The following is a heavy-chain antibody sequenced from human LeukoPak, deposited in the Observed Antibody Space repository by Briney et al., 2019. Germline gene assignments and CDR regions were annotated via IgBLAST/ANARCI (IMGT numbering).Heavy chain of an antibody. V-gene: IGHV4-4*02. CDR3: ASKEYYYYGMDV. Sequence: SGTLSLTCAVSGGSSSSSNWWNWVRQPPGKGLEWIGEIDHSGRTNYNPSLKSRVTISVDKSKNQISLKLSSVTAADAAVYYCASKEYYYYGMDVWGQGTTVTVSS. CDR1: GGSSSSSNW. CDR2: IDHSGRT. J-gene: IGHJ6*01.